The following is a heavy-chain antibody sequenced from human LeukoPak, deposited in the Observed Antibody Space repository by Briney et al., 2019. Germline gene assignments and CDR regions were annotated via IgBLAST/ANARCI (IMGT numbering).Heavy chain of an antibody. CDR1: GFTFSSYE. J-gene: IGHJ4*02. CDR3: ASRYWTATSHFDY. CDR2: ISSSGSTI. V-gene: IGHV3-48*03. D-gene: IGHD1-1*01. Sequence: PGRSLRLSCAVSGFTFSSYEMYWVRQAPGKGLEWISYISSSGSTIYYAGSVKGRFTVSRDNGKNSLYLQMNRLSPEDTALYYCASRYWTATSHFDYWGQGTLVTVSS.